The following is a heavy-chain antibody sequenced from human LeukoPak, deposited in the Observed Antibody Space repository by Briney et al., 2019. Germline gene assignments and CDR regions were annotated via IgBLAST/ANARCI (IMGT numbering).Heavy chain of an antibody. V-gene: IGHV1-2*02. J-gene: IGHJ4*02. D-gene: IGHD3-10*01. Sequence: ASVKVSCKASGYTFTGYYMHWVRQAPGQGLEWMGWTNPNSGGTNYAQKFQGRVTMTRDTSISTAYMELSRLRSDDTAVYYCARAYGSGSFPPDYWGRGTLVTVSS. CDR2: TNPNSGGT. CDR1: GYTFTGYY. CDR3: ARAYGSGSFPPDY.